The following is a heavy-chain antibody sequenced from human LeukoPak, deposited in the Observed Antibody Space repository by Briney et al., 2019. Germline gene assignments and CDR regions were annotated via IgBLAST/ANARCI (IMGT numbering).Heavy chain of an antibody. J-gene: IGHJ5*02. V-gene: IGHV3-33*01. CDR3: ARLWGGNGYSGGSLNL. Sequence: GGSLRLSCAASGYTFSRHGIHWVRQAPGKGLEWVAVVCYDGRNRDYADSVKGRFTISKDNSNNMVFLQMDRLRAEDTAVYYCARLWGGNGYSGGSLNLWGQGTLVAVSS. CDR2: VCYDGRNR. CDR1: GYTFSRHG. D-gene: IGHD3-16*01.